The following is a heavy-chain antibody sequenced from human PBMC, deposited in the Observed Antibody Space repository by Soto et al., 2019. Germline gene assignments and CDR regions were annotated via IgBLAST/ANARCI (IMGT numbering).Heavy chain of an antibody. J-gene: IGHJ6*02. CDR2: IYYSGST. CDR1: GGSISSYY. D-gene: IGHD3-10*01. CDR3: ARDIGITMVRGVILNYYYYGMDV. V-gene: IGHV4-59*01. Sequence: SETLSLTCTVSGGSISSYYWSWIRQPPGKGLERIGYIYYSGSTKYNPSLKSRVTISVDTSKNHFSLKLSSVTAADTAVYYCARDIGITMVRGVILNYYYYGMDVWGQGTTVTVSS.